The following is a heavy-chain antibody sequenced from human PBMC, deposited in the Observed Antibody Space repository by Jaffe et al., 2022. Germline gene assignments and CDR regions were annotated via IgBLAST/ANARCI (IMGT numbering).Heavy chain of an antibody. J-gene: IGHJ2*01. CDR3: ARAGRYCSGGSCYSGFKVWYFDL. D-gene: IGHD2-15*01. CDR2: IGTAGDT. Sequence: EVQLVESGGGLVQPGGSLRLSCAASGFTFSSYDMHWVRQATGKGLEWVSAIGTAGDTYYPGSVKGRFTISRENAKNSLYLQMNSLRAGDTAVYYCARAGRYCSGGSCYSGFKVWYFDLWGRGTLVTVSS. V-gene: IGHV3-13*01. CDR1: GFTFSSYD.